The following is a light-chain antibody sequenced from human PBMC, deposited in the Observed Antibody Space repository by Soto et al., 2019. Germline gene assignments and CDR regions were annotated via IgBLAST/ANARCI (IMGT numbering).Light chain of an antibody. CDR2: EVN. J-gene: IGLJ3*02. CDR3: SSYAGSNNLRM. Sequence: QSALTQPPSASGSPGQSGTISCAGTSSDVGGYDYVSWYQQHPGKAPKLIIYEVNKRPSGVPDRFSGSKSANTASLTVSGLQAEDEADYYCSSYAGSNNLRMFGGGTQLTVL. CDR1: SSDVGGYDY. V-gene: IGLV2-8*01.